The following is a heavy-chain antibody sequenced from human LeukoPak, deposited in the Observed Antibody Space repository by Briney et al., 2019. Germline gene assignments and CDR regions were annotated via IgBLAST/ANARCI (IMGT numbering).Heavy chain of an antibody. Sequence: GRSLRLSCAASGFTFSSYAMHWVRQAPGKGLEWVAVISYDGSNKYYADSVKGRFTISRDNSKNTLYLQMNSLRAEDTAVYYCARDGADIVVVVAATRRYCYFDYWGQGTLVTVSS. V-gene: IGHV3-30*01. CDR1: GFTFSSYA. D-gene: IGHD2-15*01. CDR2: ISYDGSNK. J-gene: IGHJ4*02. CDR3: ARDGADIVVVVAATRRYCYFDY.